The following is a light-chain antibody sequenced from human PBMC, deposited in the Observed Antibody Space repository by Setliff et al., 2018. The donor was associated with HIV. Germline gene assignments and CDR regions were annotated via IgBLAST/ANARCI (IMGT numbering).Light chain of an antibody. CDR1: SSDVGGYNY. CDR2: DVT. V-gene: IGLV2-14*03. CDR3: SSYTTGNTLYV. Sequence: QSALAQPASVSGSPGQSITIPCTGTSSDVGGYNYVSWYQQYPDKAPKLIIYDVTNRPSGVSDRFSGSKSGNTASLTISGLQAEDEADYCCSSYTTGNTLYVFGPGTKVTVL. J-gene: IGLJ1*01.